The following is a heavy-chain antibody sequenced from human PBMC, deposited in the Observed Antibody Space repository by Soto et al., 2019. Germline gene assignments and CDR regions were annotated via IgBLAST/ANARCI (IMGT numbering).Heavy chain of an antibody. V-gene: IGHV3-30-3*01. CDR1: GFTFSSYA. J-gene: IGHJ6*02. Sequence: PGGSLRLSCAASGFTFSSYAMHWVRQAPGKGLEWVAVISYDGSNKYYADSVKGRFTISRDNSKNTLYLQMNSLRAEDTAVYYCAREGLVGEFGAHYYYGMDVWGQGTTVTVSS. CDR3: AREGLVGEFGAHYYYGMDV. D-gene: IGHD1-26*01. CDR2: ISYDGSNK.